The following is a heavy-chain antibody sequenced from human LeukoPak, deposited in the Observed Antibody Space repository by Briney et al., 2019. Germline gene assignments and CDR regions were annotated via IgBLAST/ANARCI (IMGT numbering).Heavy chain of an antibody. Sequence: GRSLRPSCAPSGFTPSNYWIHWVRQAPGKGLVWVSRINSAGRSTTYADSGKGRFTISRDNAKNTLYLQMNSLRAEDTAIYYCVRDLQRHYLGVAVAGRRRWFDPWGQGTLVTVSS. CDR3: VRDLQRHYLGVAVAGRRRWFDP. CDR1: GFTPSNYW. CDR2: INSAGRST. D-gene: IGHD6-13*01. V-gene: IGHV3-74*03. J-gene: IGHJ5*02.